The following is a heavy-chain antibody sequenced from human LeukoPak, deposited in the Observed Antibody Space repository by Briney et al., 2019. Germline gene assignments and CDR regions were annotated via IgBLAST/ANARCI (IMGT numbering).Heavy chain of an antibody. V-gene: IGHV3-21*01. CDR1: GFTFSSYS. Sequence: KPGGSLRLSCAASGFTFSSYSMNWVRQAPGKGLEWVSYISSSSSYIYYADSVKGRFTISRDNAKNSLYLQMNSLRAEDTAVYYCARDHEMATTPGYWGQGTLVTVSS. D-gene: IGHD5-24*01. J-gene: IGHJ4*02. CDR3: ARDHEMATTPGY. CDR2: ISSSSSYI.